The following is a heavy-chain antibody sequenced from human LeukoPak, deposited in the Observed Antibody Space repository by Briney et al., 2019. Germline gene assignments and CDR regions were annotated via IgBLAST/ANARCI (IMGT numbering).Heavy chain of an antibody. CDR2: IYHSGNT. CDR1: GGSFSGYY. V-gene: IGHV4-34*01. D-gene: IGHD4-17*01. CDR3: ARAGYGDSDFDY. Sequence: PSETLSLTCAVYGGSFSGYYWSWIRQPPGKGLEWIGSIYHSGNTYYNPSLKSRVTISVDTSKNQFSLKLNSVTAADTAVYYCARAGYGDSDFDYWGQGTLVTVSS. J-gene: IGHJ4*02.